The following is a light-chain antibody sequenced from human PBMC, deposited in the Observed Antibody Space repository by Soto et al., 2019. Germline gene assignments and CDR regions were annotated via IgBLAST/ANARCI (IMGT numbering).Light chain of an antibody. Sequence: QSVLTQPPSVSGAPGQRVTISCTGSSSNIGAGYDVHWYQQLPGTAPKLLIYGNSNRPSGVPDRFSGSKSGTSASLAITGLRSEDEADYYCHSYDRSLSALVFGGGPKPTVL. CDR1: SSNIGAGYD. J-gene: IGLJ2*01. CDR2: GNS. V-gene: IGLV1-40*01. CDR3: HSYDRSLSALV.